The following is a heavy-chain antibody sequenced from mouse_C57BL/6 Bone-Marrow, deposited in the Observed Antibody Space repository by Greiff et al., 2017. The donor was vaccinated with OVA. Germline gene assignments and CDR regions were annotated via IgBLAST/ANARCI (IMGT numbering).Heavy chain of an antibody. CDR3: ARRAIYSNYFFAY. V-gene: IGHV1-31*01. Sequence: EVQGVESGPELVKPGASVKISCKASGYSFTGYYMHWVKQSHGNILDWIGYIYPYNGVSSYNQKFKGKATLTVDKSSSTAYMELRSLTSEDTAVYYCARRAIYSNYFFAYWGQGTLVTVSA. CDR1: GYSFTGYY. J-gene: IGHJ3*01. CDR2: IYPYNGVS. D-gene: IGHD2-5*01.